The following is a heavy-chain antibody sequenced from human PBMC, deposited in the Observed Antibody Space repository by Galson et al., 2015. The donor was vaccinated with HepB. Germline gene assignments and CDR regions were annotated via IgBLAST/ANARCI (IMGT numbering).Heavy chain of an antibody. CDR2: ISTTSSYT. D-gene: IGHD2-21*02. CDR1: GFSFSDFY. V-gene: IGHV3-11*03. CDR3: ARYPRVDCGCSDCYESRPGMYV. J-gene: IGHJ6*02. Sequence: SLRLSCAASGFSFSDFYMTWIRQAPGKGLEWISYISTTSSYTNYADSVQGRFTISRDNAKSSLYLRMSGLRVEDTAIYYCARYPRVDCGCSDCYESRPGMYVWGQGTTVTVSS.